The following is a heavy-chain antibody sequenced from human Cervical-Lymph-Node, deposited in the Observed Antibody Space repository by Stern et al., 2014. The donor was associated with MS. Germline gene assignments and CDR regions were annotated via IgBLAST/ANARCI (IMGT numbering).Heavy chain of an antibody. J-gene: IGHJ5*02. CDR1: GFTFSNDW. CDR2: IKGDGIVK. Sequence: EVQLVESGGGLVRPGGSLRLSCGASGFTFSNDWMTWVRQAPGKGLGWVANIKGDGIVKEYADSVRGRFTISLDAAKTSLYLQMYSLRHEDTAVYYCVRNLGWYHLDLWGQGTLVTVSS. V-gene: IGHV3-7*01. CDR3: VRNLGWYHLDL. D-gene: IGHD6-19*01.